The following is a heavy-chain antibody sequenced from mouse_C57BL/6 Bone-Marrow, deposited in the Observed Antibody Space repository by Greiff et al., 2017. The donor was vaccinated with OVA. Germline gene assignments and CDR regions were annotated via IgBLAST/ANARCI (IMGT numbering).Heavy chain of an antibody. CDR1: GYTFTSYW. V-gene: IGHV1-50*01. CDR2: IDPSDSYT. J-gene: IGHJ1*03. D-gene: IGHD1-1*01. CDR3: TTGVTSYRLVIDV. Sequence: VQLQQPGAELVKPGASVKLSCKASGYTFTSYWMQWVKQRPGQGLEWIGEIDPSDSYTNYNQKFKGKATLTVDTSSSTAYMQLSSLTSEDTAVYYCTTGVTSYRLVIDVWGTGTTVTVSS.